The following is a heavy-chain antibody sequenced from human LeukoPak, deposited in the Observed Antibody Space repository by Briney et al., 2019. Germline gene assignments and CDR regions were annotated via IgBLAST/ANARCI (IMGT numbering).Heavy chain of an antibody. CDR3: ARGGSEYQLLNWFDP. J-gene: IGHJ5*02. V-gene: IGHV1-69*06. Sequence: SVKVSCKASGGTFSSYAISWVRQAPGQGLEWMGGIIPIFGTANYAQKFQGRVTITADKSTSTAYMELSSLRSEDTAVYYCARGGSEYQLLNWFDPWAREPWSPSPQ. CDR2: IIPIFGTA. D-gene: IGHD2-2*01. CDR1: GGTFSSYA.